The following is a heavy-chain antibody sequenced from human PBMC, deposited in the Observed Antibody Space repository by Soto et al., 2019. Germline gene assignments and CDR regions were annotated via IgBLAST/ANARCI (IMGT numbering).Heavy chain of an antibody. CDR2: ISSDGSNK. D-gene: IGHD6-6*01. J-gene: IGHJ6*02. CDR1: EFSLCKYG. V-gene: IGHV3-30*18. Sequence: LRLWCAAREFSLCKYGMHWVRQAPDKGLEWVAVISSDGSNKDYADSVKGRFTISRDNSKNTLYLQMDSLRAEDTAVFYCANIGGHSSSLYFYYRVDVWGQGTTVTVSS. CDR3: ANIGGHSSSLYFYYRVDV.